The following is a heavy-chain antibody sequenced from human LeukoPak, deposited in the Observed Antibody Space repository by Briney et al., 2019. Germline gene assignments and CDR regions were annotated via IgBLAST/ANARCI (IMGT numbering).Heavy chain of an antibody. CDR3: AVETVVRGVTSGGFDY. D-gene: IGHD3-10*01. Sequence: SETLSLTCAVYGGSFSGYYWSWIRQPPGKGLEWIGEINHSGSTNYNPSLKSRVTISVDTSKNQFSLKLSSVTAEDTAVYYCAVETVVRGVTSGGFDYWGQGTLVTVSS. CDR1: GGSFSGYY. V-gene: IGHV4-34*01. J-gene: IGHJ4*02. CDR2: INHSGST.